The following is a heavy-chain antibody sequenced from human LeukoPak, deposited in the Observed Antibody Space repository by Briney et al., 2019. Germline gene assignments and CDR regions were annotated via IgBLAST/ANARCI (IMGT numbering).Heavy chain of an antibody. J-gene: IGHJ4*02. D-gene: IGHD2-15*01. CDR3: ARRGYVAATLSY. V-gene: IGHV5-10-1*01. Sequence: GESLKISCKGSGYSFTKYWISWVRQMPGKGLEWMGTTDPSDSYTNYSPSFQGHVTISADKSISTAYLQWSSLKASDTAMYYCARRGYVAATLSYWGQGTLVTVSS. CDR1: GYSFTKYW. CDR2: TDPSDSYT.